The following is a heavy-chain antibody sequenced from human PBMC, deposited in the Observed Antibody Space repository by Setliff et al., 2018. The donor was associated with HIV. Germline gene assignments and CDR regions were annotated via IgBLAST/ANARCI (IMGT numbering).Heavy chain of an antibody. CDR2: INHIGIT. Sequence: SETLSLTCVISGGSMGSHYWSWIRQSPGKGLEWIGEINHIGITNYNPTLKSRVTIPTDTSKNQFSLRLSSVTAADTAVYYCARLSGGMVPNYWGQGTLVTVSS. CDR1: GGSMGSHY. J-gene: IGHJ4*02. V-gene: IGHV4-34*01. D-gene: IGHD3-10*01. CDR3: ARLSGGMVPNY.